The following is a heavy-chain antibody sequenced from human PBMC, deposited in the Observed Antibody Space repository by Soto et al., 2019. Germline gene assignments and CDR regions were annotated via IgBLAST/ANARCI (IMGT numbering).Heavy chain of an antibody. V-gene: IGHV3-30-3*01. CDR3: ARAGGIYYGMDV. Sequence: QVQLVESGGGVVQPGRSLRLSCAASGFIFSSYAMHWVRQAPGRGLEWVAFISYDGSNKYYADSVKGRFTISRDNSKNTLYLQMNCLRAEDTAVYYCARAGGIYYGMDVWGQGTTVTVSS. CDR2: ISYDGSNK. J-gene: IGHJ6*02. CDR1: GFIFSSYA.